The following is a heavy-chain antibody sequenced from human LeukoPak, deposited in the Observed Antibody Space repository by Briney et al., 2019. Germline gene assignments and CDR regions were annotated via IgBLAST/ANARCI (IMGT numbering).Heavy chain of an antibody. V-gene: IGHV3-23*01. CDR2: TVGSGPDT. CDR3: TKAPLRSCTGAFCYPFDY. Sequence: GGSLRLSCAASGFTFTNYAMSWVRQTPGKGLEWVSATVGSGPDTYHADSVKGRFTVSRDNSRKTLYLQMNSLRVEDTAVYYCTKAPLRSCTGAFCYPFDYWGQGTLVTVSS. CDR1: GFTFTNYA. J-gene: IGHJ4*02. D-gene: IGHD2-8*02.